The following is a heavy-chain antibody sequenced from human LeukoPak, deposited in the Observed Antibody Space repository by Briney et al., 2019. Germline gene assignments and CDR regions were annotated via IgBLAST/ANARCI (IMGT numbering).Heavy chain of an antibody. V-gene: IGHV3-48*01. J-gene: IGHJ4*02. CDR1: GFTFSSYS. Sequence: GGSLRLSCAASGFTFSSYSMNWVRQAPGKGLEWVSYISSSSSTIYYADSVKGRFTISRDNAKNSLYLQMNSLRAEDTAVYYCARDQKHGDYSLDYWGQGTLVTVSS. CDR2: ISSSSSTI. CDR3: ARDQKHGDYSLDY. D-gene: IGHD4-17*01.